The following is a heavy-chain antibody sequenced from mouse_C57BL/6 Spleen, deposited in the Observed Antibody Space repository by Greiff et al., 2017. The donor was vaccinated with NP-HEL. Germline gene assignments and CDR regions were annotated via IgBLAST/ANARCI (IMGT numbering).Heavy chain of an antibody. CDR3: ARAGLLRGMDY. V-gene: IGHV1-19*01. CDR1: GYTFTDYY. Sequence: EVQLQQSGPVLVKPGASVKMSCKASGYTFTDYYMNWVKQSHGKSLEWIGVINPYNGGTSYNQKFKGKATLTVDKSSSTAYMELSSLTSEDSAVYYCARAGLLRGMDYWGQGTSVTVSS. CDR2: INPYNGGT. J-gene: IGHJ4*01. D-gene: IGHD2-3*01.